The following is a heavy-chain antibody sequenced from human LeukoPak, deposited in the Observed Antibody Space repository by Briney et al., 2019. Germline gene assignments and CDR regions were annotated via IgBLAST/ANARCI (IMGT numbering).Heavy chain of an antibody. CDR1: GFTFSSYA. V-gene: IGHV3-30-3*01. CDR2: ISYDGSNK. D-gene: IGHD2-15*01. CDR3: ARDLDCSGGSCYSG. Sequence: GGSLRLSCAASGFTFSSYAMHWVGQAPGKGLEWVAVISYDGSNKYYADSVKGRFTISRDNSKNTLYLQMNSLRAEDTAVYYCARDLDCSGGSCYSGWGQGTLVTVSS. J-gene: IGHJ4*02.